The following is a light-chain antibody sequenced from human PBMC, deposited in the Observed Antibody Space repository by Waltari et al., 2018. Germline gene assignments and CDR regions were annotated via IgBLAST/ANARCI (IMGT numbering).Light chain of an antibody. J-gene: IGKJ3*01. V-gene: IGKV1-5*03. CDR3: QQYNTNFFA. CDR1: QSITRW. CDR2: QAS. Sequence: DIQMTKTPSTLSASVGDRVTITCRASQSITRWFSCYQQKPVKAPKHLIYQASTLESEVPSRFSGSGSGTQFTITYSSLQPDDFATFCCQQYNTNFFAFGPGTKVDI.